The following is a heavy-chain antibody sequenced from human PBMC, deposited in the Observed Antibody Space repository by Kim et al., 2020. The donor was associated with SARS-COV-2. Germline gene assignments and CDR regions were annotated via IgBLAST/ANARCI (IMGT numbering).Heavy chain of an antibody. D-gene: IGHD6-13*01. V-gene: IGHV3-9*01. J-gene: IGHJ4*02. Sequence: YARSAKGRFTIARDNAENSLYLIMNSLGADDTALYYCASDYGSSNWFYFDYWGQGTLVTVSS. CDR3: ASDYGSSNWFYFDY.